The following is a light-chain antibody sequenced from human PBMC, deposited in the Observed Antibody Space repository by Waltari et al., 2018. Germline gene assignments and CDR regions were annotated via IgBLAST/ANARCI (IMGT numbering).Light chain of an antibody. CDR2: WAS. J-gene: IGKJ4*01. V-gene: IGKV4-1*01. CDR3: QQYYNTPLT. CDR1: ESVLYSSNLNNQ. Sequence: DIVMTQSPESLAVSLGERATINCKTSESVLYSSNLNNQLAWYQQKPGQPPKLLLYWASTRKSGVPERFSGSGSETDFTLTVTSLQAEDVAVYYCQQYYNTPLTFGGGTK.